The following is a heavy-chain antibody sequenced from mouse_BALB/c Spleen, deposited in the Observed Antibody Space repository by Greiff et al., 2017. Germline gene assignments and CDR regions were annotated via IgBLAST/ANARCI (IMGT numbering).Heavy chain of an antibody. V-gene: IGHV5-12-2*01. Sequence: EVQGVESGGGLVQPGGSLKLSCAASGFTFGSYTMSWVRQTPEKRLEWVAYISNGGGSTYYPDTVKGRFTISRDNAKNTLYLQMSSLKSEDTAMYYCARLYYSYFDYWGQGTTLTVSS. CDR1: GFTFGSYT. D-gene: IGHD1-1*01. CDR2: ISNGGGST. CDR3: ARLYYSYFDY. J-gene: IGHJ2*01.